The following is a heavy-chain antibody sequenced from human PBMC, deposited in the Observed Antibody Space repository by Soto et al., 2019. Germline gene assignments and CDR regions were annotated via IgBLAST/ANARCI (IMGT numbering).Heavy chain of an antibody. Sequence: GGSLRLSCVGSGFTFSSNWMTWVRQAPGKGLEWVANIRQDGSEINYVDSVKGRFTISRDNTKNSLYLQMNSLRAECTAIYYCAKEVVVSRGESYFGYCGPGT. CDR1: GFTFSSNW. D-gene: IGHD2-2*01. J-gene: IGHJ4*02. CDR3: AKEVVVSRGESYFGY. CDR2: IRQDGSEI. V-gene: IGHV3-7*04.